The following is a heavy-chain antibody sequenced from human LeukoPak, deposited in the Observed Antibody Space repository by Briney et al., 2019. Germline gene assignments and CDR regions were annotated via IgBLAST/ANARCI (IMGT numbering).Heavy chain of an antibody. Sequence: GGSLRLSCAASGFTFSGYSMNWVRQAPGKGREWLSYISSSSSTIYYADSVKGRITISRDNAKNSLYLQMNSLRAEDPALYYCARVRGSYASDYWGQRTLVSVSS. D-gene: IGHD3-16*01. CDR1: GFTFSGYS. CDR2: ISSSSSTI. V-gene: IGHV3-48*01. CDR3: ARVRGSYASDY. J-gene: IGHJ4*02.